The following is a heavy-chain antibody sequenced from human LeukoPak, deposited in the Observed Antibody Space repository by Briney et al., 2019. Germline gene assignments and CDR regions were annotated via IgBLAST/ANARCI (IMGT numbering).Heavy chain of an antibody. CDR1: GGSFSGYY. V-gene: IGHV4-34*01. Sequence: NPSETLSLTCAVYGGSFSGYYWSWIRQPPGKGLEWIGEINHSGSTNYNPSLKSRVTISVDTSKNQFSLKLSSVTAADTAVYYCARVPGYYDSSGYYEIWGQGTLVTVSS. J-gene: IGHJ4*02. CDR3: ARVPGYYDSSGYYEI. D-gene: IGHD3-22*01. CDR2: INHSGST.